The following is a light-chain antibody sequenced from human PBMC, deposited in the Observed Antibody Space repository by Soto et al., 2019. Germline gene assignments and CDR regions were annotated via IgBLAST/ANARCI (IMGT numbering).Light chain of an antibody. CDR2: GAS. CDR1: QSVSSSY. CDR3: QQYGSSPTWT. Sequence: EIVLTQSPGTLSLSPGERATLSCRASQSVSSSYLAWYQQKPGQAPRLLIYGASSRATGIPERFSGSGSGTDFTLTISRQEPEDFAVYYCQQYGSSPTWTCGQGTKVEIK. J-gene: IGKJ1*01. V-gene: IGKV3-20*01.